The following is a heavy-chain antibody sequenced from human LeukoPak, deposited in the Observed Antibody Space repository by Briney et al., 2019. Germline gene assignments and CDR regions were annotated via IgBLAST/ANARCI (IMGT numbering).Heavy chain of an antibody. V-gene: IGHV3-7*01. CDR3: ARDTYYDFWSGYSPYYYYYGMDV. CDR1: GFTFSSYW. J-gene: IGHJ6*02. CDR2: IKQDGSEK. Sequence: AGSLRLSCAASGFTFSSYWMSWVRQAPGKGLERVANIKQDGSEKYYVDSVKGRFTISRDNAKNSLYLQMNSLRAEDTAVYYCARDTYYDFWSGYSPYYYYYGMDVWGQGTTVTVSS. D-gene: IGHD3-3*01.